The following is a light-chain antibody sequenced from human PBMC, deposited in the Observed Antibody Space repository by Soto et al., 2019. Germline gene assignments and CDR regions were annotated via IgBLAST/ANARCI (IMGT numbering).Light chain of an antibody. V-gene: IGKV3-20*01. CDR3: QQYGRSPWT. CDR1: QSVSSNY. Sequence: EVVLTQSPGTLSLSPGERATLPCRASQSVSSNYFAWYQQKPGQAPTLLIYGISSRATGIPDRFSGSGSGTDFTLTISRLEPEDFGVYYCQQYGRSPWTFGQGTKVDIK. J-gene: IGKJ1*01. CDR2: GIS.